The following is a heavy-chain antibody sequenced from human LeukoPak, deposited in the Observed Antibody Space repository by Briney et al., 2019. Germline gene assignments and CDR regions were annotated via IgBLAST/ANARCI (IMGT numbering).Heavy chain of an antibody. D-gene: IGHD4-17*01. CDR1: GYAFINYA. J-gene: IGHJ4*02. CDR3: ARSNNDGDYLGVGFDY. CDR2: INTNTGNP. V-gene: IGHV7-4-1*02. Sequence: ASVKVSCKTSGYAFINYAINWVRQAPGQGLEWMGWINTNTGNPTYAQGFTGRFVFSLDTSVSTTYLQISSLETEDTATYYCARSNNDGDYLGVGFDYWGQGALVTVSS.